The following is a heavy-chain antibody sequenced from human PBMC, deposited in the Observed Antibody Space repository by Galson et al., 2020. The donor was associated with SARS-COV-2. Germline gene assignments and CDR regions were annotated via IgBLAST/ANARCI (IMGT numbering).Heavy chain of an antibody. CDR2: IYYIGGT. CDR3: ATSYSSGWYAFDY. J-gene: IGHJ4*02. CDR1: GGSIRSYY. V-gene: IGHV4-59*01. Sequence: ETSETLSLTCTVSGGSIRSYYWSWIRQPPGKGLGWIGYIYYIGGTKYNPSLKSRVTLSVDTSKNQFSLKLNSVSAADTAVYYCATSYSSGWYAFDYWGQGTLVTVSS. D-gene: IGHD6-19*01.